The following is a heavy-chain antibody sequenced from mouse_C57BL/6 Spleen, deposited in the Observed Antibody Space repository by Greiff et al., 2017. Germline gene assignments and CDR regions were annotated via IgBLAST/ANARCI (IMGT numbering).Heavy chain of an antibody. V-gene: IGHV1-15*01. Sequence: QVQLQQSGAELVRPGASVTLSCTASGYPFTDYEMHWVKQTPVHGLEWIGAIDPETGGTAYTQKFKGKAILTADKSSSTAYMELRSLTSADSSVYYCTRRGGTFDYWGQGTTLTVSS. CDR3: TRRGGTFDY. CDR1: GYPFTDYE. J-gene: IGHJ2*01. CDR2: IDPETGGT. D-gene: IGHD4-1*01.